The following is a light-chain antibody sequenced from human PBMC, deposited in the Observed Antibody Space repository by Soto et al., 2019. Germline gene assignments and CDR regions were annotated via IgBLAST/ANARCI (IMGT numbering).Light chain of an antibody. CDR2: NNN. J-gene: IGLJ1*01. V-gene: IGLV1-44*01. Sequence: QSVLTQPPSASGTPGQRVTISCSGSNSNIGSNAVNWYQQLPGTAPRLLIYNNNQRPSGVPDRFSGSKSGTSASLAICGLQSEHEADYYCAAWDDSLSGPVFGTGTKLTVL. CDR3: AAWDDSLSGPV. CDR1: NSNIGSNA.